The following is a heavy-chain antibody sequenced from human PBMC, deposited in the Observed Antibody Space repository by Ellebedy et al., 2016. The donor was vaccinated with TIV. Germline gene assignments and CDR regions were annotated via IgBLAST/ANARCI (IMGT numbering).Heavy chain of an antibody. CDR3: TRFDSGLTNYFES. D-gene: IGHD3-10*01. J-gene: IGHJ4*02. V-gene: IGHV3-73*01. CDR2: IRSKANDYAT. CDR1: GFTFSDAS. Sequence: GESLKISCAASGFTFSDASMHWVRQASGKGLEWVGRIRSKANDYATAYAASVKGRFTISRDDSKNTAFLQMNSLKSEDTAVYYCTRFDSGLTNYFESWGQGALVTVSS.